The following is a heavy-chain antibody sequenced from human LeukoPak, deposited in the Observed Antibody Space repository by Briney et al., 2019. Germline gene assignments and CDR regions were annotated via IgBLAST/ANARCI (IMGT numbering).Heavy chain of an antibody. Sequence: KPSETLSLTCTVSGASITNYYWSWIRQSAGQGLEWIGRIYPSGSTHSNPSLKSRVTMSLDTSKNQFSLGLSSVTAADTAVYYCARVRPNWNDGTFDYWGQGTLVTVS. D-gene: IGHD1-1*01. CDR2: IYPSGST. J-gene: IGHJ4*02. V-gene: IGHV4-4*07. CDR1: GASITNYY. CDR3: ARVRPNWNDGTFDY.